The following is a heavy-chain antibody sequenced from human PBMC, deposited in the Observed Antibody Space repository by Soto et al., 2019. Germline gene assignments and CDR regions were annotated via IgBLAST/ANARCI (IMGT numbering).Heavy chain of an antibody. CDR1: GGSISSYY. CDR2: IHDSGST. J-gene: IGHJ6*02. D-gene: IGHD2-21*01. CDR3: ARDSGILWRLGYYYSGMDV. Sequence: PSETLSLTCTVSGGSISSYYWTWIRQPPGKGLDWIGYIHDSGSTNYNPSLKSRVIISVDTSKNQFSLKLSSVTAADTAVYYCARDSGILWRLGYYYSGMDVWGQGTAVTVSS. V-gene: IGHV4-59*01.